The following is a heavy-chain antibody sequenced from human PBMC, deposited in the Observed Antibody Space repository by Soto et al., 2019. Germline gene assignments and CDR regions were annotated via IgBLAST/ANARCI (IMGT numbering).Heavy chain of an antibody. V-gene: IGHV3-30-3*01. J-gene: IGHJ4*02. Sequence: QVQLVESGGGVVQPGGSLRLSCAASGFTFSNYAMHWVRKAPGKGLEWVAVISYDGSIKYYADSVKGRFTISRDNSKNTLYLQMNSLRAEDTAVYYCARVYDFDYWGQGTLVTVSS. D-gene: IGHD2-2*02. CDR3: ARVYDFDY. CDR2: ISYDGSIK. CDR1: GFTFSNYA.